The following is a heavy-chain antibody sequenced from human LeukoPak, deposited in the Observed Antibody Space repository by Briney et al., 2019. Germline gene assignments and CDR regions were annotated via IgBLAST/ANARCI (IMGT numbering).Heavy chain of an antibody. CDR2: IYSSGST. D-gene: IGHD7-27*01. Sequence: SETLSLTCSVSGGSVSNYFWTWIRQPPGKGLEWIGYIYSSGSTYYNPSLKSRVTISVDTSKNRFSLKLSTVTAADTAVYYCARRPTGDPKFDYWGQGTLVTVSS. V-gene: IGHV4-59*08. CDR1: GGSVSNYF. J-gene: IGHJ4*02. CDR3: ARRPTGDPKFDY.